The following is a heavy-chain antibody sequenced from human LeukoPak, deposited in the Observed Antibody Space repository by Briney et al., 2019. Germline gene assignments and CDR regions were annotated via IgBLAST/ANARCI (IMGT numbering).Heavy chain of an antibody. Sequence: GGSLKLSCAASGFTFTNAWMNWVRQAPGTGLEWVTLISYDGSNIQYADSVKGRFTISRDNSKNTLYLQMNSLRAEDTAVYYCAKDDIGYYYGMDVWGQGTTVTVSS. CDR2: ISYDGSNI. J-gene: IGHJ6*02. CDR1: GFTFTNAW. V-gene: IGHV3-30*18. CDR3: AKDDIGYYYGMDV. D-gene: IGHD5-12*01.